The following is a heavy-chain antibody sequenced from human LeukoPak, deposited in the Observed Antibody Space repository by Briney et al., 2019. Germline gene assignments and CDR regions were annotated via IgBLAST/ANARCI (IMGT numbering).Heavy chain of an antibody. J-gene: IGHJ3*02. D-gene: IGHD5-18*01. CDR2: ISSSGSTI. CDR3: ATHQRPFYSYAFDI. V-gene: IGHV3-48*03. Sequence: GGSLRLSCAASGFTFSSCEMSWVRQAPGKGLEWVSYISSSGSTIYYADSVKGRFTISRDNAKNSLYLQMNSLRAEDTAVYYCATHQRPFYSYAFDIWGQGTMVTVSS. CDR1: GFTFSSCE.